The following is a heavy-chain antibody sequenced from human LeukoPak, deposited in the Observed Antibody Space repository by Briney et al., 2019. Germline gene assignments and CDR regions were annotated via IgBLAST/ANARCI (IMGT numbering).Heavy chain of an antibody. D-gene: IGHD5-12*01. CDR2: INRDGSST. CDR1: GFTFSSYW. V-gene: IGHV3-74*01. J-gene: IGHJ4*02. CDR3: ARGSLRYSGYDIRLM. Sequence: PGGSQTLACAASGFTFSSYWMHWVRQGPGKGLVWVSCINRDGSSTNGADSVKGRFTISRDNAKNTLYLQMNSLRAEYRPVYYCARGSLRYSGYDIRLMWGEETLVTVSS.